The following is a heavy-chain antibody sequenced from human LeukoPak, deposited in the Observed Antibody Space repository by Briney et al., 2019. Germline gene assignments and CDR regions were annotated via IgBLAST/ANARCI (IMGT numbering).Heavy chain of an antibody. V-gene: IGHV1-24*01. CDR2: LDVEDGDGET. D-gene: IGHD6-19*01. CDR1: GYSLTELS. J-gene: IGHJ4*02. Sequence: GASVKVSCTVSGYSLTELSKYWVRQAPGKGLEWMGGLDVEDGDGETIYAQKFEGRFTMTEDTSSDTVYMELSSLRTDDTAVYYSVVRDPYQWLEYWGQGTLVTVPS. CDR3: VVRDPYQWLEY.